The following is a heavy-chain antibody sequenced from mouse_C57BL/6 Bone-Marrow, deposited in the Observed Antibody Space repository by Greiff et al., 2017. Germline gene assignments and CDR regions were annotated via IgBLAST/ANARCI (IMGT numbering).Heavy chain of an antibody. CDR1: GFNIKDYY. Sequence: VQLQQSGAELVKPGASVKLSCTASGFNIKDYYMHWVKQRTEQGLEWIGRIDPEDGETKYAPNFQGKATITADTSSNTAYLQLSSLTSEDTAVYYCASNGNWEAMDYWGQGTSVTVSS. D-gene: IGHD2-1*01. V-gene: IGHV14-2*01. CDR2: IDPEDGET. CDR3: ASNGNWEAMDY. J-gene: IGHJ4*01.